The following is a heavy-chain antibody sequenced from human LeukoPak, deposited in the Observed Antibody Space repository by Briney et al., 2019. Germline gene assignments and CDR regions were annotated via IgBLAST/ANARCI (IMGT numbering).Heavy chain of an antibody. V-gene: IGHV4-59*01. CDR1: GGSISGYY. Sequence: PSETLSLTCTVSGGSISGYYWSWIRQPPGNGLEWIGDIHHSGSTNYNPSLKSRVTISVDTSKNQFSLKLSSVTPADTAVYYCARGHSSGDYSTYYFHYYMDVWGKGTTITVSS. CDR3: ARGHSSGDYSTYYFHYYMDV. D-gene: IGHD3-22*01. CDR2: IHHSGST. J-gene: IGHJ6*03.